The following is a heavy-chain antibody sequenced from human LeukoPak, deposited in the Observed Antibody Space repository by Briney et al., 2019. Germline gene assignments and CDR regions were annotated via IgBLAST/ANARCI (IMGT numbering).Heavy chain of an antibody. V-gene: IGHV4-59*08. CDR1: GGSISSYY. Sequence: SETLSLTCTVSGGSISSYYWSWIRQPPGKGLEWIGYIYYSGSTNYNPSLKSRVTISVDTSKNQFSLKLSSVTAADTAVYYCARHTGYSYGSDYWGQGTLVTVSS. CDR2: IYYSGST. J-gene: IGHJ4*02. D-gene: IGHD5-18*01. CDR3: ARHTGYSYGSDY.